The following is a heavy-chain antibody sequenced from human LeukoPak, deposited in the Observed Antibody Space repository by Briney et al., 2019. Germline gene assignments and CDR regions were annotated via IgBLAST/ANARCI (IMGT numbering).Heavy chain of an antibody. J-gene: IGHJ5*02. CDR2: ISAYNGNT. CDR3: ARDSPYYYGSGSYQENWFDP. V-gene: IGHV1-18*01. D-gene: IGHD3-10*01. Sequence: GASVKVSCKASGYTFTSYGISWVRQAPGQGLEWMGWISAYNGNTNYAQKLQGRVTMTTDTSTSTAYMELRSLRSDDTAVYYCARDSPYYYGSGSYQENWFDPWGQGILVTVSS. CDR1: GYTFTSYG.